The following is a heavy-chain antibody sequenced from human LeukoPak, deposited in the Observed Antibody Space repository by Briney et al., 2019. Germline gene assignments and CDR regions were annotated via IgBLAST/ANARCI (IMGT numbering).Heavy chain of an antibody. CDR1: GYTFTRYY. Sequence: ASVKVSCKASGYTFTRYYIHWVRQAPGQGLEWMGVIYTSGGGTTYAQNFQGRVTMTRDTSTSTAHMELSRLRSEDTAVYYCGGIEGMASTMGDWGQGTLVTVSS. J-gene: IGHJ4*02. V-gene: IGHV1-46*01. D-gene: IGHD5/OR15-5a*01. CDR2: IYTSGGGT. CDR3: GGIEGMASTMGD.